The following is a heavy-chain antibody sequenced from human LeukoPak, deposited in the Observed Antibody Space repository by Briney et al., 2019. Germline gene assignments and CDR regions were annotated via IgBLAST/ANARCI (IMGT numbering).Heavy chain of an antibody. D-gene: IGHD3-3*01. CDR3: ARGRSRYDFWSGYSY. CDR1: GGSISSGSYY. J-gene: IGHJ4*02. CDR2: IYTSGST. Sequence: SETLSLTCTVSGGSISSGSYYWSWIRQPAGKGLEWIGRIYTSGSTNYNPSLKSRVTISVDTSKNQFSLKLSSVTAADTAVYYCARGRSRYDFWSGYSYWGQGTLVTVSS. V-gene: IGHV4-61*02.